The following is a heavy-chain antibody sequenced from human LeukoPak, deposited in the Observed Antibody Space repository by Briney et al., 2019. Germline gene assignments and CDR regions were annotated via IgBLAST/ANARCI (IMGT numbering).Heavy chain of an antibody. CDR1: GGSISSYY. Sequence: SETLSLTCNVFGGSISSYYWSWIRQPPGKGLEWIGHFYHSGSINYSPSLNSRVTISIDTSKKQVSLNLKSVTAADTAVYYCARGLGSGSYSRAAFDIWGQGTMVTVSS. D-gene: IGHD3-10*01. V-gene: IGHV4-59*01. J-gene: IGHJ3*02. CDR3: ARGLGSGSYSRAAFDI. CDR2: FYHSGSI.